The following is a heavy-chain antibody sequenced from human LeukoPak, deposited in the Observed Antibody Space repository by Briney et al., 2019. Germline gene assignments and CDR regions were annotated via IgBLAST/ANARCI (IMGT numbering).Heavy chain of an antibody. Sequence: GGSLRLSCAASGFTFTTYWMSWVRQAPGKGLEWVSGINWNSGSIGYADSVKGRFIISRDNAKNSLYLHMNSLRAEDTALYYCAKANLYDNSGYYFHSWGQGTLVTVSS. CDR3: AKANLYDNSGYYFHS. D-gene: IGHD3-22*01. CDR2: INWNSGSI. V-gene: IGHV3-9*01. J-gene: IGHJ4*02. CDR1: GFTFTTYW.